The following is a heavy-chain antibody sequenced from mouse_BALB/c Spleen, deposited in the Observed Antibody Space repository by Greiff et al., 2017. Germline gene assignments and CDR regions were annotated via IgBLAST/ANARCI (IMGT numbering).Heavy chain of an antibody. CDR1: GFTFSDYY. J-gene: IGHJ2*01. Sequence: EVMLVESGGGLVKPGGSLKLSCAASGFTFSDYYMYWVRQTPEKRLEWVATISDGGSYTYYPDSVKGRFTISRDNAKNNLYLQMSSLKSEDTAMYYCAREGGNYADYWGQGTTLTVSS. CDR3: AREGGNYADY. CDR2: ISDGGSYT. V-gene: IGHV5-4*02.